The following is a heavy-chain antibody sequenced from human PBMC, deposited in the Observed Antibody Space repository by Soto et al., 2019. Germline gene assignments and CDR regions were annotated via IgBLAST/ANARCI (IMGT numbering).Heavy chain of an antibody. V-gene: IGHV4-4*07. D-gene: IGHD3-22*01. CDR2: VYSTGTT. CDR1: GGSIMNYY. J-gene: IGHJ5*02. CDR3: RRDECSDSNNWFAH. Sequence: SSETLSLTCTVSGGSIMNYYWSWIRQPAGKGREWIGRVYSTGTTNYNPSLRRRVAMSVDTSKNQFSLRLDAFTAADTATFFFRRDECSDSNNWFAHWGLGTLVTVSS.